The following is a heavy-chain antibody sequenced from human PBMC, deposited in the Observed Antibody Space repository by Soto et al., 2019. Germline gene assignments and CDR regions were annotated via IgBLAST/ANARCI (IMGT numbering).Heavy chain of an antibody. CDR2: SGSKGDTYAT. V-gene: IGHV3-73*02. J-gene: IGHJ4*02. D-gene: IGHD3-9*01. CDR1: GVTFGASA. CDR3: SRDDTDWVFN. Sequence: EMQLVESGGGLVQPGGSLKLSCAASGVTFGASALHWVRQDSGKWREWLGGSGSKGDTYATAYAASVKGRFPISRDESKNTASLQMNSLESEDPAVYYCSRDDTDWVFNWGRGTLVTVSS.